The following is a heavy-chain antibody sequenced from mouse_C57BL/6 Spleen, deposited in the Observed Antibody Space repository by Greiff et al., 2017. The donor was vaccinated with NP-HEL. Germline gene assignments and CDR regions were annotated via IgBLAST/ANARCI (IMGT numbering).Heavy chain of an antibody. D-gene: IGHD1-3*01. J-gene: IGHJ3*01. CDR1: GYTFTDYE. Sequence: VKLMESGAELVRPGASVTLSCKASGYTFTDYEMHWVKQTPVHGLEWIGAIDPETGGTAYNQKFKGKAILTADKSSSTAYMELRSLTSEDSAVYYCTSLNAYWGQGTLVTVSA. V-gene: IGHV1-15*01. CDR2: IDPETGGT. CDR3: TSLNAY.